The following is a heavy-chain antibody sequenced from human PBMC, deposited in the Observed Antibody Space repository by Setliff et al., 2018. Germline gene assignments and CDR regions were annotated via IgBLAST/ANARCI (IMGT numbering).Heavy chain of an antibody. CDR2: IIPMFRSG. V-gene: IGHV1-69*13. D-gene: IGHD6-13*01. Sequence: SVKVSCKASGGTFSNYGITWVRQAPGQGLEWMGGIIPMFRSGNYSQRFQGRVTITADESTSTVYMELTSLRVEDTAVYYCARGKLDVVAAGGKFCAMDVWGQGTAVTVSS. CDR3: ARGKLDVVAAGGKFCAMDV. CDR1: GGTFSNYG. J-gene: IGHJ6*02.